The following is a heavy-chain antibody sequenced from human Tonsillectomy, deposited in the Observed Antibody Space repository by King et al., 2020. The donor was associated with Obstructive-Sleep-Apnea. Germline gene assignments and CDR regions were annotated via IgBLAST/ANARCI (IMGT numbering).Heavy chain of an antibody. J-gene: IGHJ4*02. CDR2: VSWKSGSI. V-gene: IGHV3-9*01. CDR3: AKDLSSGWYSPQDY. D-gene: IGHD6-19*01. Sequence: VQLVESGGGLVQPGRSLRLSCAASGFTFDDYAMHWVRQVPGKGLEWVSGVSWKSGSIGYAGSVRGRFTISRDNAKNSLYLQMNRLRAEDTALYFCAKDLSSGWYSPQDYWGQGTLVTVSS. CDR1: GFTFDDYA.